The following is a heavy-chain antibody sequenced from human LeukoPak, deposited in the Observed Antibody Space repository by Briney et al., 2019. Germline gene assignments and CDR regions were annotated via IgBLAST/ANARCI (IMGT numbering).Heavy chain of an antibody. J-gene: IGHJ5*02. D-gene: IGHD6-6*01. CDR3: ARVVRPYNWFDP. CDR1: GYTFTGYY. Sequence: ASVKVSCKASGYTFTGYYMHWVRQAPGQGLKWMGWINPNSGGTNYAQKFQGRVTMTRDTSISTAYMELSRLRSDDTAVYYCARVVRPYNWFDPWGQGTLVTVSS. CDR2: INPNSGGT. V-gene: IGHV1-2*02.